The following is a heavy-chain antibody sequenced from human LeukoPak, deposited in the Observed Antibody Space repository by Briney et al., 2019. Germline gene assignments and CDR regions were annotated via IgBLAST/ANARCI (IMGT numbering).Heavy chain of an antibody. J-gene: IGHJ4*02. CDR2: ISSSGTTI. V-gene: IGHV3-11*01. CDR3: ARDPPPRSYDSNY. CDR1: GFTVSDYY. D-gene: IGHD3-3*01. Sequence: GGSPRLSCAASGFTVSDYYMSWIRQAPGKGLEWVSFISSSGTTINYADSVKGRFTISRDNAKNSLYLQMNSLRAEDTAVYYCARDPPPRSYDSNYWGQGTLVTVSS.